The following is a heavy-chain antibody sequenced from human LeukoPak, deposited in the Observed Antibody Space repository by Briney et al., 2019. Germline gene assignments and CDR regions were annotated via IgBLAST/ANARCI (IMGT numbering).Heavy chain of an antibody. CDR3: ARPIWFGEYYFDY. J-gene: IGHJ4*02. CDR2: ISYDGSNK. Sequence: PGGSLRLSCAASGFTFSSYAMHWVRQAPGKGLEWVAVISYDGSNKYYADSVKGRFTISRDNSKNTLYLQMNSLRAEDTAAYYCARPIWFGEYYFDYWGQGALVTVSS. V-gene: IGHV3-30-3*01. CDR1: GFTFSSYA. D-gene: IGHD3-10*01.